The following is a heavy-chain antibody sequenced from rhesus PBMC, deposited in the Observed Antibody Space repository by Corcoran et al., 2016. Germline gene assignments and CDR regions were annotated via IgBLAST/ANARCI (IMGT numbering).Heavy chain of an antibody. CDR2: MYGSSGST. CDR3: ASSPRGSYYSFDC. V-gene: IGHV4-147*01. CDR1: GYSISSNY. D-gene: IGHD3-16*01. Sequence: QVQLQESGPGLVKPSETLSLTCAVSGYSISSNYCSWIRQPPGKGLEWIGYMYGSSGSTYYNPSLKSRVTISTDTSKNQFSRMLSSVSAADTAVYYCASSPRGSYYSFDCWGQGVLVTVSS. J-gene: IGHJ4*01.